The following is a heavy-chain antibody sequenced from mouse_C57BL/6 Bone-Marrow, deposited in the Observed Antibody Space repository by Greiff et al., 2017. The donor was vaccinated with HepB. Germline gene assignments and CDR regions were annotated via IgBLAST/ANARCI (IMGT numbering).Heavy chain of an antibody. CDR3: ARQGVYYGSSSFAY. D-gene: IGHD1-1*01. V-gene: IGHV5-12*01. CDR1: GFTFSDYY. CDR2: ISNGGGST. Sequence: DVMLVESGGGLVQPGGSLKLSCAASGFTFSDYYMYWVRQTPEKRLEWVAYISNGGGSTYYPDTVKGRFTISRDNAKNTLYLQMSRLKSEDTAMYYCARQGVYYGSSSFAYWGQGTLVTVSA. J-gene: IGHJ3*01.